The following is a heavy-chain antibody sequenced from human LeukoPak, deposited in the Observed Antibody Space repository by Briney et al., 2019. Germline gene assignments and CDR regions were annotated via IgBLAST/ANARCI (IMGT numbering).Heavy chain of an antibody. CDR2: ISAYNGNT. CDR1: GYTVTSYG. Sequence: ASVKVSCKASGYTVTSYGISWVRQAPGQGLEWMGWISAYNGNTNYAQKLQGRVTMTTDTSTSTAYMELRSLRSDDTAVYYCARIREGSSSWSHNWCDPWGQGTLVTVSS. V-gene: IGHV1-18*01. J-gene: IGHJ5*02. D-gene: IGHD6-13*01. CDR3: ARIREGSSSWSHNWCDP.